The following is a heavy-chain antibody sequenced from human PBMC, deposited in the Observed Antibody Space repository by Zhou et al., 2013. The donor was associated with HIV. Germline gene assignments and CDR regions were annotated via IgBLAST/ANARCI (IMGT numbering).Heavy chain of an antibody. CDR1: GGTFSSYI. CDR3: ARDPQKAWFFDL. V-gene: IGHV1-2*02. J-gene: IGHJ2*01. CDR2: ISPYNGVT. Sequence: QVHLVQSGAEMKKPGSSVKVSCKASGGTFSSYIINWVRQAPGQGLEWMGWISPYNGVTHYAQMFQGRVTMTRDTSISTAYMELSRLRSDDSALYYCARDPQKAWFFDLWGRGTLVTVSS.